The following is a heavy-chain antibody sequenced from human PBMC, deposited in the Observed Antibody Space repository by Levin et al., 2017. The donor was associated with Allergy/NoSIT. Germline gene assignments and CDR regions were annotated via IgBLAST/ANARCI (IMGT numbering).Heavy chain of an antibody. CDR3: VTEGGRWPPYYLEY. Sequence: PGGSLRLSCAASGFAFSRYSLNWVRQAPGKGLEWLSYISTSTTTKYYADSVRGRFTISRDNAKNSLYLQMNSLRDEDTAMYYCVTEGGRWPPYYLEYWGQGTLVTVSS. V-gene: IGHV3-48*02. CDR1: GFAFSRYS. CDR2: ISTSTTTK. J-gene: IGHJ4*02. D-gene: IGHD4-23*01.